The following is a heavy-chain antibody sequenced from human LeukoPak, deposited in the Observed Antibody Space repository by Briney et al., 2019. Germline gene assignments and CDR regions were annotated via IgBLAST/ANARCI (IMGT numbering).Heavy chain of an antibody. CDR3: ARDPLSVTGTNERYDYYGFDV. Sequence: GGSLRLSCAASGFTVSNYYMSWVRQAPGKGLEWLSIIYSGGSTYYADSVKGRFTISRDDSKNTLYLQMNSLRPEDTAVYYCARDPLSVTGTNERYDYYGFDVWGQGTTVTVSS. J-gene: IGHJ6*02. D-gene: IGHD6-19*01. CDR1: GFTVSNYY. V-gene: IGHV3-53*01. CDR2: IYSGGST.